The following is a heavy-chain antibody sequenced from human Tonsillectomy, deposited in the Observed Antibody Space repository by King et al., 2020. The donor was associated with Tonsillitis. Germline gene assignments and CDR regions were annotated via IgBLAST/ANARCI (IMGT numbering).Heavy chain of an antibody. CDR1: GASIKTHY. D-gene: IGHD2-2*01. CDR2: IYHSGTT. V-gene: IGHV4-59*11. CDR3: ATTERVPAAIPFDAFDI. Sequence: VQLQESGPGLVKPSETLSLTCSVSGASIKTHYWTWIRQSPGKGLEWIGYIYHSGTTNYNPSLKSRVTISVATSKNQFSLKLSSVTAADTAVYYCATTERVPAAIPFDAFDIWGQGTMVTVSS. J-gene: IGHJ3*02.